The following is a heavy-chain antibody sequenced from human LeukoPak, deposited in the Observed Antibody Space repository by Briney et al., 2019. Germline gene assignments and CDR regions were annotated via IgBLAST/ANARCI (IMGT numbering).Heavy chain of an antibody. CDR2: IWSDGSSK. V-gene: IGHV3-33*01. CDR1: GFTFSSYG. Sequence: KSGGSLRLSCAASGFTFSSYGMHWVRQAPGKGLEWVAVIWSDGSSKHYADSVKGRFTISRDNSKNTPYLQMNSLRAEDTALYYCARGQPPSYYDMDVWGQGTTVTVSS. J-gene: IGHJ6*02. CDR3: ARGQPPSYYDMDV. D-gene: IGHD6-13*01.